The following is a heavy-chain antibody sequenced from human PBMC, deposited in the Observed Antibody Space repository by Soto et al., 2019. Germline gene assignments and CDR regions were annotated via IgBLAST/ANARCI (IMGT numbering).Heavy chain of an antibody. J-gene: IGHJ3*02. CDR2: INPSGGST. CDR3: AREGRYCTSASCKHDAFDI. V-gene: IGHV1-46*01. CDR1: GYTFTSYY. D-gene: IGHD2-2*01. Sequence: QVHLVQSGAEVKAPGASVKVSCKASGYTFTSYYIHWVRQAPGQGLEWMGMINPSGGSTNYAQKFQGRVTMTRDTSTSTVYVELSSLRSEDTAVYYCAREGRYCTSASCKHDAFDIWGQGTMVTVSS.